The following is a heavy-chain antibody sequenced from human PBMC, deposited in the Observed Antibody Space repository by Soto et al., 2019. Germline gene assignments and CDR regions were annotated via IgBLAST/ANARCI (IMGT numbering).Heavy chain of an antibody. CDR1: GGSFSGYY. Sequence: SETLSLTCAVYGGSFSGYYWSWIRQPPGKGLEWIREINHSGSTNYNPSLKSRVTISVDTSKNQFSLKLSSVTAADTAVYYCAIGKVATVSTGWFVSWGQGTLVTVSS. D-gene: IGHD4-17*01. CDR2: INHSGST. CDR3: AIGKVATVSTGWFVS. V-gene: IGHV4-34*01. J-gene: IGHJ5*01.